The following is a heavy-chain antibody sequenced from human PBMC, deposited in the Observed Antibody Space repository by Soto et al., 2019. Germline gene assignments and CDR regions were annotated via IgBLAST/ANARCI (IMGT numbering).Heavy chain of an antibody. J-gene: IGHJ3*02. CDR1: GGSISSGGYY. CDR2: IYYSGST. Sequence: SETLSLTCTVSGGSISSGGYYWSWIRQHPGKGLEWIGYIYYSGSTYYNPSLKSRVTISVDTSKNQFSLKLSSVTAADTAVYYCARDPGSGSYYAFDIWGQGTMVTVSS. D-gene: IGHD3-10*01. CDR3: ARDPGSGSYYAFDI. V-gene: IGHV4-31*03.